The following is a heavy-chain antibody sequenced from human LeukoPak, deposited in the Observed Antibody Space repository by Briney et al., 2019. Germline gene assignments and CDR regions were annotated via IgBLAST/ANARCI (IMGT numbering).Heavy chain of an antibody. CDR1: GSTFSSYW. CDR2: IKQDGSEK. D-gene: IGHD2-2*01. J-gene: IGHJ6*03. Sequence: GGSLRLSCAASGSTFSSYWMSWVRQAPGKGLEWVANIKQDGSEKYYVDSVKGRFTISRDNAKNSLYLQMNSLRAEDTAVYYCARGHKVPAAKTYYYYYYMDAWGKGTTVTVSS. V-gene: IGHV3-7*01. CDR3: ARGHKVPAAKTYYYYYYMDA.